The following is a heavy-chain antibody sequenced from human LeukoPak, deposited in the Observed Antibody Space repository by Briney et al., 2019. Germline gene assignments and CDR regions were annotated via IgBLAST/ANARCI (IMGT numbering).Heavy chain of an antibody. J-gene: IGHJ4*02. CDR3: ARGKYGDYADY. CDR1: GFTFDDYT. V-gene: IGHV3-43*01. Sequence: PGGSLRLSCAASGFTFDDYTMHWARHAPGKGLEWVSLISWDGGSTYYADSVKGRFTISRDNSKNTLYLQMNSLRAEDTAVYYCARGKYGDYADYWGQGTLVTVSS. D-gene: IGHD4-17*01. CDR2: ISWDGGST.